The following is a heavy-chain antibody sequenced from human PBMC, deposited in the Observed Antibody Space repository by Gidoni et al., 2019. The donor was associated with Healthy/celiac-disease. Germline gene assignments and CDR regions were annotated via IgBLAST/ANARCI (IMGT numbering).Heavy chain of an antibody. CDR1: GFPFSSYA. D-gene: IGHD2-2*01. CDR3: AKRTRVVVVPAAMDYFDY. J-gene: IGHJ4*02. CDR2: ISGSGGST. V-gene: IGHV3-23*01. Sequence: EVQLLESGGGLVQPGGSLRLSCAASGFPFSSYAMSWVRQAPGKGLECVSAISGSGGSTYYADSVKGRFTISRDNSKNTLYLQMNSLRAEDTAVYYCAKRTRVVVVPAAMDYFDYWGQGTLVTVSS.